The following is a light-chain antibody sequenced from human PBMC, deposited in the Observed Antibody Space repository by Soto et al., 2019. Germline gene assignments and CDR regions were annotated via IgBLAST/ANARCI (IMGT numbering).Light chain of an antibody. Sequence: TPSPLTMSPSVVEGAPLSCRASQGVSSNYLSCYHRNPGQAPRLLFYGASTRATSIPARFSGRGSGTEFTTTISLLQSEYFAVYYCQQYNNWPTFGQGTKVDI. CDR1: QGVSSN. V-gene: IGKV3-15*01. J-gene: IGKJ1*01. CDR3: QQYNNWPT. CDR2: GAS.